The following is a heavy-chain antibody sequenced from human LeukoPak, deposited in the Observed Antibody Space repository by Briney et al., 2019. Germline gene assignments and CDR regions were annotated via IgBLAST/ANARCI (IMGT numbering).Heavy chain of an antibody. V-gene: IGHV4-39*01. D-gene: IGHD3-9*01. CDR1: GGSISSSSYY. J-gene: IGHJ4*02. Sequence: SETLSLTCTASGGSISSSSYYWGWIRQPPGKGLEWIGSIYYSGSTYYNPSLKSRVTISVDTSKNQFSLKLSSVTAADTAVYYCARQKAYYDILTGYYPRREVDYWGQGTLVTVSS. CDR3: ARQKAYYDILTGYYPRREVDY. CDR2: IYYSGST.